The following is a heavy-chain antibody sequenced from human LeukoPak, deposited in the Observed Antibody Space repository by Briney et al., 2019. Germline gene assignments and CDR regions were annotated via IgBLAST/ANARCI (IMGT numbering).Heavy chain of an antibody. Sequence: PGGSLRLSCAASGFTVSSNYMSWVRQAPGKGLEWVSVIYSGGSTYYADSVKGRFTISRDNSKNTLYLQMNSLRAEDTAVYYCAREGSSLSSDFDYWGQGTLVTVSS. V-gene: IGHV3-53*05. CDR1: GFTVSSNY. D-gene: IGHD6-6*01. J-gene: IGHJ4*02. CDR3: AREGSSLSSDFDY. CDR2: IYSGGST.